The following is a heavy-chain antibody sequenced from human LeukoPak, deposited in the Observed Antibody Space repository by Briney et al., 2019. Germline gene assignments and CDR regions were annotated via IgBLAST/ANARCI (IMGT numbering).Heavy chain of an antibody. D-gene: IGHD3-16*01. CDR1: GGSISSGGYY. V-gene: IGHV4-31*03. Sequence: SETLSLTCTVSGGSISSGGYYWSWIRQHPGKGLEWIGYIYYSGSTYYNPSLKSRVTISVDTSKNQFSLKLSSVTAADTAVYYCARVGATYPHYYMDVWGKGTTVTVAS. J-gene: IGHJ6*03. CDR2: IYYSGST. CDR3: ARVGATYPHYYMDV.